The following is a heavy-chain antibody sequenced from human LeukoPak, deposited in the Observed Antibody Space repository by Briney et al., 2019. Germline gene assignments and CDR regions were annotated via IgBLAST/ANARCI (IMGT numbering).Heavy chain of an antibody. Sequence: ASVKVSCKASGYTFTGYYIHWVRQAPGQGLEWMGWIHPNYGGTNSAQKFQGRVTMARDTSINTAYMEVSRLRSDDTAVYYCVRDQRGSHFDYWGQGTLVTVSS. CDR1: GYTFTGYY. D-gene: IGHD1-26*01. CDR3: VRDQRGSHFDY. CDR2: IHPNYGGT. J-gene: IGHJ4*02. V-gene: IGHV1-2*02.